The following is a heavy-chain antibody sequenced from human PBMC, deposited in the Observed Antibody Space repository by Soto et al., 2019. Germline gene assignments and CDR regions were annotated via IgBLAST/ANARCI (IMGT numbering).Heavy chain of an antibody. CDR1: GFSFGDYA. D-gene: IGHD3-16*02. Sequence: EVQLVESGGGLVQPGRSLRLSCAASGFSFGDYAMHWVRQAPGKGLEWVAGISWNGGSTGYADSVKGRFTISRDNAKNSLYLQMNSLRDEDTAFYYCVKDNGLGVIPVFYYFGYWGQGTLVTVSS. V-gene: IGHV3-9*01. CDR2: ISWNGGST. J-gene: IGHJ4*02. CDR3: VKDNGLGVIPVFYYFGY.